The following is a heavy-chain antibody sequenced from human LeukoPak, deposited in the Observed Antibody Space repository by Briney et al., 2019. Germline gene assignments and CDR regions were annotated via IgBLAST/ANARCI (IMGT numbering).Heavy chain of an antibody. D-gene: IGHD6-19*01. CDR3: AKTGQWLVHFDY. CDR2: ISYDGSNK. CDR1: GFTFSSYG. J-gene: IGHJ4*02. Sequence: GGSLRLSCAASGFTFSSYGMHWVRQAPGKGLEWVAVISYDGSNKYYADSVKGRFTISRDNSKNTLYLQMNSLRAEDTAVYYCAKTGQWLVHFDYWGQGTLVTVSS. V-gene: IGHV3-30*18.